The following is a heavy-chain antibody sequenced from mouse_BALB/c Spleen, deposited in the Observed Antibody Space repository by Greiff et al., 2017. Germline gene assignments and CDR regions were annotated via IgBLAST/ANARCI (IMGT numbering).Heavy chain of an antibody. V-gene: IGHV1S56*01. CDR1: GYTFTSYY. CDR2: IYPGNVNT. J-gene: IGHJ3*01. Sequence: VQLQQSGPELVKPGASVRISCKASGYTFTSYYIHWVKQRPGQGLEWIGWIYPGNVNTKYNEKFKGKATLTADKSSSTAYMQLSSLTSEDSAVYFCATYRYDGAWFAYWGQGTLVTVSA. D-gene: IGHD2-14*01. CDR3: ATYRYDGAWFAY.